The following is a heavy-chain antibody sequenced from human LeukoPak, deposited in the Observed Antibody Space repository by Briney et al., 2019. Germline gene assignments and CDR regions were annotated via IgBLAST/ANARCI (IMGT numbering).Heavy chain of an antibody. V-gene: IGHV1-8*01. Sequence: ASVKVSCKASGYTFTSYDINWVRQATGQGLEWMGWMNPNSGNTGYAQKFQGRVTITRNTSISTAYMELSSLRSEDTAVYYCAREPLLWFGELFRWFDPWGQGTLVTVSS. CDR2: MNPNSGNT. J-gene: IGHJ5*02. CDR3: AREPLLWFGELFRWFDP. CDR1: GYTFTSYD. D-gene: IGHD3-10*01.